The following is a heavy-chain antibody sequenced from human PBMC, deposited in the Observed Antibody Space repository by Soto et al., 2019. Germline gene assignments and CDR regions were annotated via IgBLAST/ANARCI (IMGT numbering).Heavy chain of an antibody. V-gene: IGHV4-38-2*01. Sequence: SETLSLTCAVSGYSISSGYYWGWIRQPPGKGLEWIGSIYHSGSTYYNPSLKSRVTISVDTSKNQFSLKLSSVTAADTAVYYCARQATDCSSTSCYGYRRSWFHYYLDYCGQGPLVTVYS. CDR2: IYHSGST. D-gene: IGHD2-2*01. CDR1: GYSISSGYY. J-gene: IGHJ4*02. CDR3: ARQATDCSSTSCYGYRRSWFHYYLDY.